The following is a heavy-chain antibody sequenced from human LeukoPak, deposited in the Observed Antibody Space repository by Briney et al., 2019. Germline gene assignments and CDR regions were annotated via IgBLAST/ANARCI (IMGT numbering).Heavy chain of an antibody. J-gene: IGHJ6*02. V-gene: IGHV1-8*01. CDR2: MNPTSGNT. Sequence: ASVKVSCKASGYTFTSYDINWVRQATGQGLEWMGWMNPTSGNTGSAQKFQGRVTMTRNTSISTAYMELSSLRSEDTAVYYCARGDCSGGSCFYYYYYYGMDVWGQGTTVTVSS. CDR3: ARGDCSGGSCFYYYYYYGMDV. CDR1: GYTFTSYD. D-gene: IGHD2-15*01.